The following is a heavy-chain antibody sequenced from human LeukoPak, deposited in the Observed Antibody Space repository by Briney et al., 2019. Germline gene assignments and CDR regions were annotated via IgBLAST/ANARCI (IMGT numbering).Heavy chain of an antibody. D-gene: IGHD5-18*01. V-gene: IGHV1-18*01. CDR1: GYTFTSYG. Sequence: GASVKVSCKASGYTFTSYGISWVRQAPGQGLEWMGWISAYNGNTNYAQKLQGRVTMTTDTSTSTAYMELRSLRSDDTAVYYCARGRTNGYSYANDAFDIWGQGTMVTVSS. J-gene: IGHJ3*02. CDR2: ISAYNGNT. CDR3: ARGRTNGYSYANDAFDI.